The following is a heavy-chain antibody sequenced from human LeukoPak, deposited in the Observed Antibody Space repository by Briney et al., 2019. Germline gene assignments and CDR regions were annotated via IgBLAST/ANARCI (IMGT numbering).Heavy chain of an antibody. D-gene: IGHD3-16*01. V-gene: IGHV3-30*18. Sequence: GGSLRLTFAASGFPFRNYGRHWVRQAPGKGLEWVAVISRDGLTKYYADSVKGRFTLHRDNSRNTLYLEMNSLRDEDTAVYYCAKEGTWGNWYFDLWGRGTLVIVTS. CDR2: ISRDGLTK. J-gene: IGHJ2*01. CDR1: GFPFRNYG. CDR3: AKEGTWGNWYFDL.